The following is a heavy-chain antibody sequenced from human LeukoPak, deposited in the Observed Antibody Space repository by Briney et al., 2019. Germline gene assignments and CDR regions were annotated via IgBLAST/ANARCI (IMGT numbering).Heavy chain of an antibody. CDR2: ISYDGSNK. J-gene: IGHJ1*01. CDR3: AKPYSSGWYGDFQH. V-gene: IGHV3-30*18. Sequence: PGRSLRLSCAASGFTFSSYGMHWVRQAPGKGLEWVAVISYDGSNKYHVDSVKGRFTISRDNSKNTLYLRMNSLRPEDTAVYYCAKPYSSGWYGDFQHWGQGTLVTVSS. CDR1: GFTFSSYG. D-gene: IGHD6-19*01.